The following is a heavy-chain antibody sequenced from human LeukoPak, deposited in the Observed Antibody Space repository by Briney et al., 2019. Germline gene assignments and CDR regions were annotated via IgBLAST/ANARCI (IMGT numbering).Heavy chain of an antibody. V-gene: IGHV3-33*01. CDR1: GFTFSSYG. CDR3: ARERYDSSGGYFDY. CDR2: IWYDGSNK. D-gene: IGHD3-22*01. J-gene: IGHJ4*02. Sequence: GGSLRLSCAASGFTFSSYGMHWVRQAPGKGLEWVAVIWYDGSNKYYADSVKGRFTISRDNSKNTLYLQMNSLRADDTAVYYCARERYDSSGGYFDYWGQGTLVTVSS.